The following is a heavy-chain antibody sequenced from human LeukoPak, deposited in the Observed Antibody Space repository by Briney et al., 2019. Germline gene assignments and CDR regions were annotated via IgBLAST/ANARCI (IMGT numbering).Heavy chain of an antibody. D-gene: IGHD2-15*01. CDR2: ICGSSDTT. CDR1: GFTFSSFA. Sequence: PGGSLRLSCAASGFTFSSFAMSWVRQAPGKGLEWVSTICGSSDTTYNADSVKGRFTISRDNSKNTLYLQMNSLRDEDTAIYYCAKGFRSDGTCYSSVDYWGQGTLVTVSS. J-gene: IGHJ4*02. CDR3: AKGFRSDGTCYSSVDY. V-gene: IGHV3-23*01.